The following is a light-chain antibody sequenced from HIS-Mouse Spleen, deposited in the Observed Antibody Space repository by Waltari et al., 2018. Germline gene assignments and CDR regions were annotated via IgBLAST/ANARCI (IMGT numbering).Light chain of an antibody. CDR1: ALPKKY. V-gene: IGLV3-10*01. Sequence: SYELTQPSSVPVPPGQTPRISCSGHALPKKYAYWYQQKSGQAPVLVIYEDSKRPSGIPERFSGSSSGTMATLTISGAQVEDEADYYCYSTDSSGNHRVFGGGTKLTVL. CDR3: YSTDSSGNHRV. J-gene: IGLJ2*01. CDR2: EDS.